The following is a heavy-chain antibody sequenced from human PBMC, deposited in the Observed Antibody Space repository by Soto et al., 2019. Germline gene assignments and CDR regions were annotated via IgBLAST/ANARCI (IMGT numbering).Heavy chain of an antibody. CDR1: GYSFTSYW. CDR3: ARGSGSSSPYNWFDP. D-gene: IGHD6-13*01. CDR2: IYPGDSDT. J-gene: IGHJ5*02. Sequence: LGESLKISCKGSGYSFTSYWIGWVRQMPGKGLEWMGIIYPGDSDTRYSPSFQGQVTISADKSISTAYLQWSSLKASGTAMYYCARGSGSSSPYNWFDPWGQGTLVTVSS. V-gene: IGHV5-51*01.